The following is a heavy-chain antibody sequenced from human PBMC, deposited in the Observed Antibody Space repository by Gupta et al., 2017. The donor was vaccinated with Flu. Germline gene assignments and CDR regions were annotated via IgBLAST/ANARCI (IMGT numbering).Heavy chain of an antibody. CDR1: GGSMSSSSSY. V-gene: IGHV4-39*01. D-gene: IGHD2-8*01. J-gene: IGHJ2*01. CDR3: ARLGYCINGVCSWYFDV. Sequence: QFQLQESGPGVVEPSETLSLTCSVCGGSMSSSSSYWAWIRQYPGKGLEWISHIFDTGRTSYNSSLEGRATISLGPSGNQFSLKLTSVTAADTATYFCARLGYCINGVCSWYFDVWGRGALVRVSS. CDR2: IFDTGRT.